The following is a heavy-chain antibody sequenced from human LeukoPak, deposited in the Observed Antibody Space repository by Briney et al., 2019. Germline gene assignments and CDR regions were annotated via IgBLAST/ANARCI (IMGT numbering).Heavy chain of an antibody. Sequence: GGSLRLSCEASGFTFRGFDMNWVRQAPGKGLEWVSYISTSGNTIYYADSVKGRFTISRDNAKNSLFLQMSSLRAEDTAVYYCVRAVFSSSYYWDYWGQGTLVTVSS. D-gene: IGHD6-13*01. J-gene: IGHJ4*02. CDR3: VRAVFSSSYYWDY. CDR2: ISTSGNTI. V-gene: IGHV3-48*03. CDR1: GFTFRGFD.